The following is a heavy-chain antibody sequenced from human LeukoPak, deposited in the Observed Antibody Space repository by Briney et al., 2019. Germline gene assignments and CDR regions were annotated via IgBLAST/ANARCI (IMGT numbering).Heavy chain of an antibody. V-gene: IGHV3-23*01. CDR1: GFTFSSNA. J-gene: IGHJ4*02. CDR2: ISGSDDNT. Sequence: GGSLRLSCAASGFTFSSNAMSWVRQAPGKGLEWVSAISGSDDNTYYADSVKGRFTISRDNSKNTLYLQMNSLRAEDTAVYYCAKHQYSSGWYLNYWGQGTLVTVPS. CDR3: AKHQYSSGWYLNY. D-gene: IGHD6-19*01.